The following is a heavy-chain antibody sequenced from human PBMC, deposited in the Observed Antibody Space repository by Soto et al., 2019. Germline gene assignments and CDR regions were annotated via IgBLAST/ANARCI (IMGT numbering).Heavy chain of an antibody. J-gene: IGHJ4*02. Sequence: QLQLQESGPGLVKPSETLSLTCIVSGGSITRNNHYWGWIRQSPGKGLEWIGSILYSGSTNYNPSLKSRVTSSVETSKNQCSLKLSSVTAADTALYYCARLGSSGWYQGSYFDYWGQGTVVTVSS. CDR3: ARLGSSGWYQGSYFDY. D-gene: IGHD6-19*01. V-gene: IGHV4-39*01. CDR2: ILYSGST. CDR1: GGSITRNNHY.